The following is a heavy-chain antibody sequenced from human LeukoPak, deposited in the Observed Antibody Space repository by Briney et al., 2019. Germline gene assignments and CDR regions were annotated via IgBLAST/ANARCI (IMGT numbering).Heavy chain of an antibody. V-gene: IGHV4-59*01. D-gene: IGHD4-11*01. CDR3: ARDPTTAGDYYYYYGMDV. Sequence: KTSETLSLTCTVSGGSISSYYWSWIRQPPGKGLEWIGYIYYSGSTNYNPSLKSRVTISVDTSKNQFSLKLSSVTAADTAVYYCARDPTTAGDYYYYYGMDVWGQGTTVTVSS. CDR2: IYYSGST. J-gene: IGHJ6*02. CDR1: GGSISSYY.